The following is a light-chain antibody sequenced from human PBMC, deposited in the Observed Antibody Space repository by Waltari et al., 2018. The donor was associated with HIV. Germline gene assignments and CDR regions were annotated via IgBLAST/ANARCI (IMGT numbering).Light chain of an antibody. Sequence: LTQPASVSGSPGQSITISSPGTKGDIGGYCFVYWYQQYPGKAPKFIIYEVRNRPSGVSHRFSGSKSGNTASLTISGLQAEDEATYYCSSYTNSRTLWVFGGGTRLTVL. V-gene: IGLV2-14*03. CDR2: EVR. CDR3: SSYTNSRTLWV. J-gene: IGLJ3*02. CDR1: KGDIGGYCF.